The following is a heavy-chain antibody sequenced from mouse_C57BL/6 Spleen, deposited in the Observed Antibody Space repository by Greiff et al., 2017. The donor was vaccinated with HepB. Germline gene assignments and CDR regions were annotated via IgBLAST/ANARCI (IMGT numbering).Heavy chain of an antibody. V-gene: IGHV1-55*01. Sequence: QVQLQQPGAELVKPGASVKMSCKASGYTFTSYWITWVKQRPGQGLEWIGDIYPGSGSTNYNQKFKGKATLTVDTSSSTAYMQLSSLTSEDSAVYYCGKGGYDYDDGDYYAMDYWGQGTSVTVSS. J-gene: IGHJ4*01. D-gene: IGHD2-4*01. CDR3: GKGGYDYDDGDYYAMDY. CDR1: GYTFTSYW. CDR2: IYPGSGST.